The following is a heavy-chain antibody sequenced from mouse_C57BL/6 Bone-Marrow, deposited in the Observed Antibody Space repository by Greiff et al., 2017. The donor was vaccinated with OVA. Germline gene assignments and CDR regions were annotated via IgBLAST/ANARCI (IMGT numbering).Heavy chain of an antibody. CDR1: GYTFTSYW. CDR3: ARYYSNSYYYAMDY. J-gene: IGHJ4*01. Sequence: QVHVKQPGAELVKPGASVKLSCKASGYTFTSYWMHWVKQRPGQGLEWIGMIHPNSGSTNYNEKFKSKATLTVDKSSSTAYMQLSSLTSEDSAVYYCARYYSNSYYYAMDYWGQGTSVTVSS. D-gene: IGHD2-5*01. V-gene: IGHV1-64*01. CDR2: IHPNSGST.